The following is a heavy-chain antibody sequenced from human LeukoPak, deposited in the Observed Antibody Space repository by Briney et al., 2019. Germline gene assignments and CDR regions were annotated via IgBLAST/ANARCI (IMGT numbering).Heavy chain of an antibody. CDR1: GGSFSGYY. J-gene: IGHJ4*02. CDR3: ARATPGLGIDN. CDR2: LNHRGST. Sequence: SETLSLTCAVYGGSFSGYYWSWIRQPPGKGLEWIGELNHRGSTNYHPSLKSRVTISVDTSKNQFYLKPSSVTDADTAVYYCARATPGLGIDNWGQGTLVTVSS. D-gene: IGHD7-27*01. V-gene: IGHV4-34*01.